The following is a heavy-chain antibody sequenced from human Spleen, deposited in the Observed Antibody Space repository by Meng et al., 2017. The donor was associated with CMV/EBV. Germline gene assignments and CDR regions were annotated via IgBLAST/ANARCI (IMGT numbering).Heavy chain of an antibody. CDR1: GFTFSSYS. CDR3: AREGFEQQLVIGATGADAFDI. D-gene: IGHD6-13*01. Sequence: GESLKISCAASGFTFSSYSMSWIRQAPGKGLEWVSYISSSGSTIYYADSVKGRFTISRDNAKNSLYLQMNSLRAEDTAVYYCAREGFEQQLVIGATGADAFDIWGQGTMVTVSS. J-gene: IGHJ3*02. V-gene: IGHV3-48*04. CDR2: ISSSGSTI.